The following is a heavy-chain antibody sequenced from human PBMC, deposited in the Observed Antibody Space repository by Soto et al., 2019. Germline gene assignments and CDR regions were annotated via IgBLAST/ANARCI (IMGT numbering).Heavy chain of an antibody. CDR3: AREPYGDSQYFDY. J-gene: IGHJ4*02. CDR2: VSFYGKVT. V-gene: IGHV3-30*04. D-gene: IGHD2-21*02. Sequence: ESGGDMVQAGTSLRLSCTGSVFTFNSLSLHWVRQGPDKGLEWVAVVSFYGKVTYYADSVKGRFTVSRDNSKNTISLQANSLRAEDTAVYYCAREPYGDSQYFDYWGQGTPVTVSS. CDR1: VFTFNSLS.